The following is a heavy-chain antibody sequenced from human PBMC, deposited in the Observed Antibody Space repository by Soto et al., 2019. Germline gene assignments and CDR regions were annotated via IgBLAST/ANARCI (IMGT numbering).Heavy chain of an antibody. D-gene: IGHD4-17*01. J-gene: IGHJ4*02. CDR2: MNPNSGNT. Sequence: QVQLVKSGAEVKKPGASVKVSCKASGYTFTSYDINWVRQATGQGLEWMGWMNPNSGNTGYAQKFQGRVTMTRNTSISTAYMELSSLRSEDTAVYYCAREHLYYGDYGYWGQGTLVTVSS. CDR1: GYTFTSYD. V-gene: IGHV1-8*01. CDR3: AREHLYYGDYGY.